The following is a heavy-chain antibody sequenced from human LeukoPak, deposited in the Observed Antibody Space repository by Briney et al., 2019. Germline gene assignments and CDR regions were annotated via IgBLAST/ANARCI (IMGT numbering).Heavy chain of an antibody. Sequence: PGGSLRLSCAASGFTFSSYGMHWVRQAPGKGLEWVAFIRYDGSNKYYTDSVKGRFTISRDNSKNTLYLQMNSLRAEDTAVYYCTKDRVGSSWYQPTGFDYWGQGTLVTVSS. CDR1: GFTFSSYG. J-gene: IGHJ4*02. CDR3: TKDRVGSSWYQPTGFDY. CDR2: IRYDGSNK. D-gene: IGHD6-13*01. V-gene: IGHV3-30*02.